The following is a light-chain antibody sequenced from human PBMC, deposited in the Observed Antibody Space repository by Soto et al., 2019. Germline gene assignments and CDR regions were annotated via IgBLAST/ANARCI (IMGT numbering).Light chain of an antibody. CDR2: DVD. V-gene: IGLV2-11*01. Sequence: QSALTKPRSVSGSPGQSVTISCTGTSSDVGGYNYVSWYQHHPGKAPKLMIYDVDKRPSGVPGRFSGSKSGNTASLTISGLQAEDEADYHCCSYAGSYPFVFGTGTKVTLL. CDR1: SSDVGGYNY. CDR3: CSYAGSYPFV. J-gene: IGLJ1*01.